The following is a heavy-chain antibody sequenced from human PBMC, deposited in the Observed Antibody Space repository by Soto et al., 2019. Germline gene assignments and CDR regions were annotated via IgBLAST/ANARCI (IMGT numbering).Heavy chain of an antibody. Sequence: SETLSLTCTVSGGSVSSGSYYWSWIRQPPGKGLEWIGYIYYSGSTNYNPALKSRVTISVDTSKNQFSLKLSSVTAADTAVYYCARGRILGHPVYFDYGMDVWGKGTRVTAPQ. CDR1: GGSVSSGSYY. D-gene: IGHD3-3*01. V-gene: IGHV4-61*01. CDR2: IYYSGST. J-gene: IGHJ6*04. CDR3: ARGRILGHPVYFDYGMDV.